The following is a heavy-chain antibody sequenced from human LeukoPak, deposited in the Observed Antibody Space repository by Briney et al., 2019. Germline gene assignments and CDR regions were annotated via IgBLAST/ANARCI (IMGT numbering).Heavy chain of an antibody. D-gene: IGHD1-14*01. CDR1: GVSISSYY. J-gene: IGHJ4*02. Sequence: PSETLSLTCTVSGVSISSYYWSWIRQPAGKGLEWIGYIYYSGSTNYNPSLKSRVTISVATSKNQFSLKLSSVTAADTAVYYCARYNELLYYFDYWGQGTLVTVSS. CDR2: IYYSGST. CDR3: ARYNELLYYFDY. V-gene: IGHV4-59*01.